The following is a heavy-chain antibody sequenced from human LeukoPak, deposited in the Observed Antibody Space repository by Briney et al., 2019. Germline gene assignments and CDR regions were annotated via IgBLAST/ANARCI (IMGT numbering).Heavy chain of an antibody. CDR2: IYYSGSA. V-gene: IGHV4-59*01. CDR1: GGSISDYY. CDR3: ARVGGTNYYDYGMDV. J-gene: IGHJ6*02. Sequence: SETLSLTCTVSGGSISDYYWSWIRQPPGKGLEWIGYIYYSGSANYNPSLKSRVTISVDTSKNQFSLKLSSVTAADTAVYYCARVGGTNYYDYGMDVWGQGTTVTVSS. D-gene: IGHD3-16*01.